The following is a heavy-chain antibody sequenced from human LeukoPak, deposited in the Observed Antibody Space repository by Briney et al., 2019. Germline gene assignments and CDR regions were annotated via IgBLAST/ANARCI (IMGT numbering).Heavy chain of an antibody. CDR3: ATDRLGYCSSTSCYFDY. CDR1: VYTLTELS. J-gene: IGHJ4*02. D-gene: IGHD2-2*01. CDR2: FDPEDGET. V-gene: IGHV1-24*01. Sequence: SVNVSCKVSVYTLTELSMHCARQAPGKRLEGMVGFDPEDGETIYAQKFQGRVTMTEDTSTDTAYMELSSLRSEDAAVYYCATDRLGYCSSTSCYFDYWGQGTLVTVSS.